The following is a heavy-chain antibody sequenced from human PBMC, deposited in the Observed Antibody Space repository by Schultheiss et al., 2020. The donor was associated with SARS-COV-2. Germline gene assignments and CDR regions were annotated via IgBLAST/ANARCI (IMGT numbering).Heavy chain of an antibody. CDR2: IWYDGSNK. CDR3: ARDEGMTTVTTDYYYYGMDV. CDR1: GFTFSGFA. D-gene: IGHD4-17*01. V-gene: IGHV3-33*01. Sequence: GGSLRLSCAASGFTFSGFAMHWIRQAPGKGLEWVSVIWYDGSNKDYADSVKGRFTISRDISKNTLYLQVNSLRAEDTAVYYCARDEGMTTVTTDYYYYGMDVWGQGTTVTVSS. J-gene: IGHJ6*02.